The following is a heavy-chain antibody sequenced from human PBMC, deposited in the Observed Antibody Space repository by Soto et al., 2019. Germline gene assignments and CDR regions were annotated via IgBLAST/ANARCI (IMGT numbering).Heavy chain of an antibody. CDR3: ARVYGDWVYYYYGMVV. CDR1: GYTFTSYD. V-gene: IGHV1-8*01. Sequence: QVQLVQSGAEVKKPGASVKVSCKASGYTFTSYDINWVRQATGQGLEWMGWMNPNSGNTGYAQKFQGRVTMTRNTSISTAYMELSGLRSEDTAVYYCARVYGDWVYYYYGMVVWGQGTTVTVSS. J-gene: IGHJ6*02. D-gene: IGHD4-17*01. CDR2: MNPNSGNT.